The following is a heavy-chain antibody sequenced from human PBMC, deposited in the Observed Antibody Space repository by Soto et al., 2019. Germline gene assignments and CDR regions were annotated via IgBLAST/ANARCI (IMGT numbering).Heavy chain of an antibody. CDR2: MNEDGGTT. CDR1: GFTFSSYW. CDR3: ASDLSGRADV. Sequence: LRLSCAASGFTFSSYWMHWVRQAPGKGLVWVSRMNEDGGTTDYADSVKGRFTISSDNAKNTLYLQMNSLRVEDTAVYYCASDLSGRADVWGQGTTVTVSS. J-gene: IGHJ6*02. V-gene: IGHV3-74*01. D-gene: IGHD3-10*01.